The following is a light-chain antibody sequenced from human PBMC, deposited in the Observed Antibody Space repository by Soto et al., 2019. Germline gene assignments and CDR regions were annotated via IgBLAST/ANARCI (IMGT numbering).Light chain of an antibody. Sequence: QLVLTQPASVSGSPGQSITISCTGTSSDVGGYNYVSWYQQLPGKAPKLMIYEVSNRPSGVSNRFSGSKSGNTASLTISGLQAEDEATYYCSSYTSSSTLGVFGGGTKVTVL. CDR2: EVS. CDR3: SSYTSSSTLGV. V-gene: IGLV2-14*01. CDR1: SSDVGGYNY. J-gene: IGLJ2*01.